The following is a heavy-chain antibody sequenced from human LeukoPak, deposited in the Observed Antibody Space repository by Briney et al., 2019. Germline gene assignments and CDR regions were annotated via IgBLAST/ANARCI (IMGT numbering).Heavy chain of an antibody. Sequence: PGGSLRLSCAASGFSFSTYYLHWVRQAPGKGLEWVSCISSSSTYIYYADSVRGRFAISRDKAKVSLYLQMNSLRAEDTAVYYCARENHGSFDYWGQGSLVTVSS. D-gene: IGHD1-14*01. CDR2: ISSSSTYI. CDR1: GFSFSTYY. CDR3: ARENHGSFDY. V-gene: IGHV3-21*01. J-gene: IGHJ4*02.